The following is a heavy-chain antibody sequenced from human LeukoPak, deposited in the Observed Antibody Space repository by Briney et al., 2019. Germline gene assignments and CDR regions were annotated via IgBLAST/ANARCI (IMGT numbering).Heavy chain of an antibody. J-gene: IGHJ6*02. Sequence: GGSLRLSCAASGFTFSSYEMKWVRQAPGKGLEWVSYISTSGSTIYLADSVKGRFTVSRDNARNSLYLQMNSLRAEDTAVYYCAREIFGDPSSVWGQGTTVTVSS. CDR1: GFTFSSYE. D-gene: IGHD3-10*01. V-gene: IGHV3-48*03. CDR2: ISTSGSTI. CDR3: AREIFGDPSSV.